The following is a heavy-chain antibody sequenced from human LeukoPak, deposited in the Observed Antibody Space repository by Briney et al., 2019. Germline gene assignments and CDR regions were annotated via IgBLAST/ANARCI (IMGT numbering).Heavy chain of an antibody. D-gene: IGHD3-10*01. CDR1: GYIFTSYG. J-gene: IGHJ4*02. V-gene: IGHV1-18*01. CDR3: ARDPEGVTPLDY. CDR2: ISALNDNT. Sequence: APVKVSCKASGYIFTSYGFAWVRQAPGQGLEWMGWISALNDNTNYAQKFQGRVTMTTDTSTSTAYMELRSLTSDDTAMYYCARDPEGVTPLDYWGQGTLVTVSS.